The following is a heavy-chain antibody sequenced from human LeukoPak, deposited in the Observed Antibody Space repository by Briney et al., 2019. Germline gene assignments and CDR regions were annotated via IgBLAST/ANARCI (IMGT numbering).Heavy chain of an antibody. J-gene: IGHJ4*02. CDR1: GFTVSSNS. D-gene: IGHD4/OR15-4a*01. V-gene: IGHV3-53*01. CDR2: IYSDNT. Sequence: GGSLRLSCTVSGFTVSSNSMSWVRQAPGKGLEWVSFIYSDNTHYSDSVKGRFTIFRDNSKNTLYLQMNSLRAEDTAVYYCARRAGAYSHPYDYWGQGTLVTVSS. CDR3: ARRAGAYSHPYDY.